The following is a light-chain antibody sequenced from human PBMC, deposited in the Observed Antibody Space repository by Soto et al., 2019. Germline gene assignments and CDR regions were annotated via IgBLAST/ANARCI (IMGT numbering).Light chain of an antibody. CDR2: DGS. Sequence: QSALTQPASVSGSPGQSITISCTGTSSDVGGYNYVSWYQQHPGKAPKLMIYDGSNRPSGVSNRFSGSKSGNTASLTISGLQAEDEADYYCSSYTSSSPVAFGGGTQLTVL. CDR3: SSYTSSSPVA. J-gene: IGLJ2*01. CDR1: SSDVGGYNY. V-gene: IGLV2-14*01.